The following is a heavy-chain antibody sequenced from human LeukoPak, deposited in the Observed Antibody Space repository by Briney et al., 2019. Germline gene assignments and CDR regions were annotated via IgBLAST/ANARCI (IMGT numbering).Heavy chain of an antibody. CDR1: GGSISSYY. D-gene: IGHD3-16*01. Sequence: SETLSLTCTVSGGSISSYYWSWIRQPPGKGLEWIGYIYYSGSTNYNPSLKSRVTIPVDTSKNQFSLKLSSVTAADTAVYYCARDSMITFGGTHYMDVWGKGTTVTVSS. CDR2: IYYSGST. J-gene: IGHJ6*03. CDR3: ARDSMITFGGTHYMDV. V-gene: IGHV4-59*12.